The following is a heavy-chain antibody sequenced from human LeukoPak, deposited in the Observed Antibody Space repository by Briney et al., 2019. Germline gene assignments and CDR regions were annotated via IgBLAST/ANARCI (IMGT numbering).Heavy chain of an antibody. CDR3: AKGPYSDSSEWFDP. CDR1: GFTFSSYA. D-gene: IGHD6-6*01. Sequence: GGSLRLSCAASGFTFSSYAMSWVRQAPGKGLEWVSAISGSGGSTYYADSVKGRFTISRDNSKYTLYLQMNSLRAEDTATYYCAKGPYSDSSEWFDPWGQGTLVTVSS. J-gene: IGHJ5*02. CDR2: ISGSGGST. V-gene: IGHV3-23*01.